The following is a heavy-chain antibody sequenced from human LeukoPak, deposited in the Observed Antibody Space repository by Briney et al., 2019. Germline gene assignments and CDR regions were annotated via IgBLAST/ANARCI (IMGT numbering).Heavy chain of an antibody. Sequence: SVKVSCKASGGTFSSYAISWVRQAPGQGLEWMGGIIPIFGTANYAQKFQGRVTITAGESTSAAYMELSSLRSEDTAVYYCARGASTLLFHWFDPWGQGTLVTVSS. J-gene: IGHJ5*02. D-gene: IGHD2-2*01. CDR2: IIPIFGTA. CDR3: ARGASTLLFHWFDP. V-gene: IGHV1-69*13. CDR1: GGTFSSYA.